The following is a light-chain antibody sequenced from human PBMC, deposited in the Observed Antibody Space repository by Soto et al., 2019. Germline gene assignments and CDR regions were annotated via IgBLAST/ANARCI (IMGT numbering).Light chain of an antibody. CDR2: DAS. V-gene: IGKV1-5*01. CDR3: QQYQSYSRT. CDR1: QSISNH. Sequence: DIQMTQSPSSLSASVEDRVIITCRASQSISNHLNWYQQKPGKAPKLLIYDASSLESGVPSRFSGSGSGTEFTLTISSLKPDDFATYYCQQYQSYSRTFGQGTKVDIK. J-gene: IGKJ1*01.